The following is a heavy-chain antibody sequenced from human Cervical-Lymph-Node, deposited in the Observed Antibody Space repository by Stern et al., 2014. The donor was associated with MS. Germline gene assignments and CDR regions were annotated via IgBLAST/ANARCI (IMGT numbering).Heavy chain of an antibody. CDR1: GFTFSGYT. CDR2: ISSGGRSI. Sequence: VQLVESGGGLVQPGGSLRLSCAASGFTFSGYTMTWVRQAPGKGLEWVSYISSGGRSIYYADSVKGRLTISRDNAKNSLYLQMNSLRGDDTAVYYCARGEADYYDSSGYSFDYWGQGTLVTVSS. CDR3: ARGEADYYDSSGYSFDY. D-gene: IGHD3-22*01. J-gene: IGHJ4*02. V-gene: IGHV3-48*01.